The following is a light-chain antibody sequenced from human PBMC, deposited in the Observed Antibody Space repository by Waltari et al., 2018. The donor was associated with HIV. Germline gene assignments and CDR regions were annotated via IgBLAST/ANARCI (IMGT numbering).Light chain of an antibody. J-gene: IGKJ4*01. CDR1: QRVSSPY. CDR3: QHYGNSPPVT. CDR2: GAS. V-gene: IGKV3-20*01. Sequence: EIVLTQSPDTLSLYPGERATLSCRASQRVSSPYLAWYQQKPGQAPNLIVYGASSRATGIPDRFTGSGSGTDFTLTISRLEPEDFAVYYCQHYGNSPPVTFGGGTKVEIK.